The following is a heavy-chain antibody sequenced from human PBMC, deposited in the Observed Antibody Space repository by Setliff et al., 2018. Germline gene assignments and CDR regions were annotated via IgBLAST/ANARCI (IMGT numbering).Heavy chain of an antibody. CDR3: ARGPGGGSYFDFDY. J-gene: IGHJ4*02. Sequence: GGSLRLSCVASGFTFSNYGMHWVRQAPGKGLEWVSSIHGEGINAYYADSVRGRFTISRDNSKNTLYLQMNSLRAEDTAVYYCARGPGGGSYFDFDYWGQGTLVTVSS. D-gene: IGHD1-26*01. CDR2: IHGEGINA. V-gene: IGHV3-NL1*01. CDR1: GFTFSNYG.